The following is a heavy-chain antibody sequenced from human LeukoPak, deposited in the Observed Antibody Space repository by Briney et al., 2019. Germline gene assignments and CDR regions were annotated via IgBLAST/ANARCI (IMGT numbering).Heavy chain of an antibody. V-gene: IGHV4-39*01. CDR1: GGSFSSSTFY. CDR2: IYYSGSA. J-gene: IGHJ5*02. Sequence: SETLSLTCTVSGGSFSSSTFYWGWIRQPPGKGLEWIGSIYYSGSAYYSPSLKSRVTISVDTSKNQFSLKLSSVTTTDTAVFYCARYNYDLGTLYRGWLDPWGQGTLVTVSS. CDR3: ARYNYDLGTLYRGWLDP. D-gene: IGHD3-10*01.